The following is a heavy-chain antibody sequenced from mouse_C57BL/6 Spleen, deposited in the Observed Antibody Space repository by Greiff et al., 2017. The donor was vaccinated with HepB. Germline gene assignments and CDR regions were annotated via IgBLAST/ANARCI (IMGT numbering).Heavy chain of an antibody. Sequence: QVQLKQSGPELVKPGASVKLSCKASGYTFTSYDINWVKQRPGQGLEWIGWIYPRDGSTKYNEKFKGKATLTVDTSSSTAYMELHSLTSEDSAVYFCARRATTVVALYYYAMDYWGQGTSVTVSS. CDR3: ARRATTVVALYYYAMDY. V-gene: IGHV1-85*01. CDR2: IYPRDGST. D-gene: IGHD1-1*01. CDR1: GYTFTSYD. J-gene: IGHJ4*01.